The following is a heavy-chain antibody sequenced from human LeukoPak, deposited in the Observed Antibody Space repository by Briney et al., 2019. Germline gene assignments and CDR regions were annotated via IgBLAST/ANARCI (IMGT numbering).Heavy chain of an antibody. J-gene: IGHJ4*02. Sequence: GGSLRLSCAASGFTFSGHAMTWVRQAPGKGLDWVSVISGSGTSTYYADSVKGRFTISRDNPKNTLNVQMNSLRAEDTAVYYCAKVRRDSSGSFFDYWGQGTLVTVSS. D-gene: IGHD3-10*01. CDR1: GFTFSGHA. V-gene: IGHV3-23*01. CDR2: ISGSGTST. CDR3: AKVRRDSSGSFFDY.